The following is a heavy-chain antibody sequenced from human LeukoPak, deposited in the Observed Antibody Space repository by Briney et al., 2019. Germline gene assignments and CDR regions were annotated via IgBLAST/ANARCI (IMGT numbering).Heavy chain of an antibody. CDR3: ARAGIAATGSLYFDL. CDR1: GYTFIGYS. CDR2: INPNSGVT. V-gene: IGHV1-2*02. J-gene: IGHJ2*01. D-gene: IGHD6-13*01. Sequence: ASVKVSCKASGYTFIGYSMHWVRQAPGQGLEWMGWINPNSGVTNYAQKFQGGVTMTRDTSISTAYMEVSRLRSDDTAVYYCARAGIAATGSLYFDLWGRGTLVIVSS.